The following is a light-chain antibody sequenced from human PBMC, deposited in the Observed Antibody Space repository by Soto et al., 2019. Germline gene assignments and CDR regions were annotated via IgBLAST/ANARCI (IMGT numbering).Light chain of an antibody. CDR1: QSVSSY. Sequence: EIVLTQSPATLSLSPGERATLSCRASQSVSSYLAWYQQKPGQAPRLLIYDASNRATGIPARFSGSGSGTEFTLTISSLEPEDFALYYCQQRSNWGLTFGGGTKVDIK. J-gene: IGKJ4*01. V-gene: IGKV3-11*01. CDR3: QQRSNWGLT. CDR2: DAS.